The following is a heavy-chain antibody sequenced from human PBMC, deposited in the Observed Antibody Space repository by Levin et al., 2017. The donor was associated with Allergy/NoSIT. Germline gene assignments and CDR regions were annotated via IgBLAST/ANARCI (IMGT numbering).Heavy chain of an antibody. CDR2: ISGSGSST. V-gene: IGHV3-23*01. Sequence: GGSLRLSCVASGFTFSDHTMTWVRQAPGKGLEWVSAISGSGSSTSYADSVKGRFTISRDNSKNTVYLQLNSLRAEDTAVYFCAKDRGFCSDGSGYYFDFWGQGTLVTVSS. CDR3: AKDRGFCSDGSGYYFDF. D-gene: IGHD2-15*01. J-gene: IGHJ4*02. CDR1: GFTFSDHT.